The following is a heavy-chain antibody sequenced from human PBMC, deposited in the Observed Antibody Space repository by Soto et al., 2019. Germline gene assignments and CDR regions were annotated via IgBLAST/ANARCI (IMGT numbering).Heavy chain of an antibody. V-gene: IGHV1-69*08. CDR3: ARDQGGYGDYVPFDP. CDR2: IIPILGIA. CDR1: GGTFSSYT. D-gene: IGHD4-17*01. J-gene: IGHJ5*02. Sequence: QVQLVQSGAEVKKPGSSVKVSCKASGGTFSSYTISWVRQAPGQGLEWMGRIIPILGIANYAQKFQGRVTINADKSTNTAYMELSSLRSEDTAVYYCARDQGGYGDYVPFDPWGQGTLVTVSS.